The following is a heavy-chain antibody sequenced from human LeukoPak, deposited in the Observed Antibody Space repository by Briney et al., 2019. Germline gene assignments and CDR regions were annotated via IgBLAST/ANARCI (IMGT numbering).Heavy chain of an antibody. CDR1: GGSFSGYY. V-gene: IGHV4-34*01. CDR2: INHSGST. D-gene: IGHD3-3*01. CDR3: ARIGFLDAFDI. J-gene: IGHJ3*02. Sequence: ETSETLSLTCAVYGGSFSGYYWSWIRQPPGKGLEWIGEINHSGSTNYNPSLKSRVTISVDTSKNQFSLKLSSVTAADAAVYYCARIGFLDAFDIWGQGTMVTVSS.